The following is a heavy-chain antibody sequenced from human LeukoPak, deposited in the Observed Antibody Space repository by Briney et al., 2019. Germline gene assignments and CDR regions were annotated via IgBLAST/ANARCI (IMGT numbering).Heavy chain of an antibody. CDR3: SGGSINWDWRGWFDP. CDR1: GGSISSYY. Sequence: SETLSLTCTASGGSISSYYWSWVRQPPGKGLEWVGYIYYSGSTNYNPSSKSRVTTSVNKTKNKPSFMLSSVTGADTAVYYCSGGSINWDWRGWFDPWGQGTLVTVSS. D-gene: IGHD1-7*01. J-gene: IGHJ5*02. V-gene: IGHV4-59*01. CDR2: IYYSGST.